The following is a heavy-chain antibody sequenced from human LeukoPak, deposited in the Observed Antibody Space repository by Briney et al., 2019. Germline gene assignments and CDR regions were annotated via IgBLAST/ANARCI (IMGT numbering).Heavy chain of an antibody. Sequence: GGSLRLSCAASGFTFSSYWMHWVRQAPGKGLVWVSHIKSDGKSIRYADSVKGRFTISRDNAKNTLYLQMNSLRAEDTAVYYCERDWSGSLDYWGHGTLVTVSS. CDR3: ERDWSGSLDY. CDR1: GFTFSSYW. CDR2: IKSDGKSI. V-gene: IGHV3-74*01. D-gene: IGHD1-26*01. J-gene: IGHJ4*01.